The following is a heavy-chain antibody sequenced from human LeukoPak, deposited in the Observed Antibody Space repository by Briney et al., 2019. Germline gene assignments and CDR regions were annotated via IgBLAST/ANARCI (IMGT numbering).Heavy chain of an antibody. CDR3: AKFQANYYDSSGYGCFDY. CDR1: EFTFSRYA. Sequence: GGSLRLSCAASEFTFSRYAMSWVRQAPGKGLEWVSTISGTGGSTYYADSVKGWFTISRDNSKNTMYLQMNSLRAEDTAVYYCAKFQANYYDSSGYGCFDYWGQGTLVTVSS. J-gene: IGHJ4*02. CDR2: ISGTGGST. V-gene: IGHV3-23*01. D-gene: IGHD3-22*01.